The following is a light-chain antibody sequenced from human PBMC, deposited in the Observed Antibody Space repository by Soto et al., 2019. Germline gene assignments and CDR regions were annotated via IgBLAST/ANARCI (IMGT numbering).Light chain of an antibody. J-gene: IGLJ3*02. V-gene: IGLV2-8*01. CDR3: ISYAGSSIWV. Sequence: QSALTQPPSASGSPGQSVTISCTGTSSDVGVYNYVSWYQQHPGKAPKLMIYDVNKRPSGVPDRFSGSKSGNTASLTVSGLHAEDEADYYCISYAGSSIWVFGVGTKLTVL. CDR1: SSDVGVYNY. CDR2: DVN.